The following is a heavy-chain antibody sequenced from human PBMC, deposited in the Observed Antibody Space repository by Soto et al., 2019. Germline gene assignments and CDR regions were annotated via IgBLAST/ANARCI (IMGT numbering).Heavy chain of an antibody. CDR2: INPNSGGT. J-gene: IGHJ5*02. Sequence: GASVKVSCKASGYTFTGYYMHWVRQAPGQGLEWMGWINPNSGGTNYAQKFQGWVTMTRDTSISTAYMELSRLRSDDTAVYYCARGDTIAAAGEQWDWFDPWGQGTLVTVSS. CDR3: ARGDTIAAAGEQWDWFDP. CDR1: GYTFTGYY. V-gene: IGHV1-2*04. D-gene: IGHD6-13*01.